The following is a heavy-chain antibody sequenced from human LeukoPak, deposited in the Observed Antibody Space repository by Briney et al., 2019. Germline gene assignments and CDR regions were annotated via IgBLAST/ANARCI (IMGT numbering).Heavy chain of an antibody. J-gene: IGHJ4*02. CDR2: IYSSGST. CDR1: GGSITNYY. Sequence: SETLSLTCSVSGGSITNYYWSWIRQPPGKGLEWIGYIYSSGSTNYNPSLKSRVTISVDTSKNQFSLKLSSVTAADTAVYYCARHGRLRTDDYWGQGTLVTVSS. V-gene: IGHV4-59*08. CDR3: ARHGRLRTDDY. D-gene: IGHD1-14*01.